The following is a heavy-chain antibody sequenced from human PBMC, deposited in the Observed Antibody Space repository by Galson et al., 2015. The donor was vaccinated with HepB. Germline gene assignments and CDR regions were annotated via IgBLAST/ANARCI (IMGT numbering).Heavy chain of an antibody. CDR3: TTVARYPYYGMDV. J-gene: IGHJ6*02. CDR2: IKSKTDDGTT. V-gene: IGHV3-15*01. Sequence: SLRLSCAASGFTFSNAWMSWVRQAPRKGLEWVGRIKSKTDDGTTDYAAPVKGRFTISRDDSKNTLYLQMNSLKTEDTAVYYCTTVARYPYYGMDVWGPGTTVTVSS. CDR1: GFTFSNAW. D-gene: IGHD1-26*01.